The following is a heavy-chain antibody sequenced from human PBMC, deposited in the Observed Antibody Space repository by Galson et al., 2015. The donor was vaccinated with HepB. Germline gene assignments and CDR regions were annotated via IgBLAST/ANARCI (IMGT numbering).Heavy chain of an antibody. Sequence: SLRLSCAASGFTFSSYAMNWVRQAPGKGLEWVSSLSDSGDTTYCADSVKGRFTISRDNSKNTLYLQMNSLRAEDAAVYYCAKIVEVISATQRDFDYWGQGALVTVSS. CDR1: GFTFSSYA. CDR3: AKIVEVISATQRDFDY. CDR2: LSDSGDTT. V-gene: IGHV3-23*01. J-gene: IGHJ4*02. D-gene: IGHD2-15*01.